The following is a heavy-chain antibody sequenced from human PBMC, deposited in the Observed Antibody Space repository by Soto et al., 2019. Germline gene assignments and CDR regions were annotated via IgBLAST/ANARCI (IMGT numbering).Heavy chain of an antibody. J-gene: IGHJ5*02. Sequence: QVELVESGGGLVQPARSLRLSCAAPGFTFRNHGMHWVRQAPGKGLEWVAVIWYDESHEFYADSVKGRFSISRDNAKNTLYLQMNSLRAEDTAMYYCARDRSEFARWFDRWGQGTLVTVSS. D-gene: IGHD2-21*01. V-gene: IGHV3-33*01. CDR3: ARDRSEFARWFDR. CDR2: IWYDESHE. CDR1: GFTFRNHG.